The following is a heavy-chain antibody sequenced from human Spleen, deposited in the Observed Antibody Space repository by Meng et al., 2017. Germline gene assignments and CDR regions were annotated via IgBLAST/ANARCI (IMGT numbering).Heavy chain of an antibody. J-gene: IGHJ4*02. CDR1: GFYFGNAW. V-gene: IGHV3-15*01. CDR2: IKSNTDGGTT. D-gene: IGHD3-9*01. CDR3: TWDDKAVSDY. Sequence: GESLKISCAASGFYFGNAWMSWVCQAPGKGPEWVGRIKSNTDGGTTDYAAPVTGRFTISRDDSTNTLYLQLNRLKIDDTALYYCTWDDKAVSDYWGQGTLVTVSS.